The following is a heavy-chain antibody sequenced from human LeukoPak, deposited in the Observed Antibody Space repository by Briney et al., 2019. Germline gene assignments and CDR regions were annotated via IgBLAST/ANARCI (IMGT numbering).Heavy chain of an antibody. CDR3: ARGYNYYGSRNDPYYYGMDV. J-gene: IGHJ6*02. Sequence: GASVKVSCKASGYTFTSYDINWVRQATGQGLEWMGWMNPNSGNTGYAQKFQGRVTMTRNTSISTAYMELSSLRSEDTAVYYCARGYNYYGSRNDPYYYGMDVWGQGTTVTVSS. CDR2: MNPNSGNT. CDR1: GYTFTSYD. V-gene: IGHV1-8*01. D-gene: IGHD3-10*01.